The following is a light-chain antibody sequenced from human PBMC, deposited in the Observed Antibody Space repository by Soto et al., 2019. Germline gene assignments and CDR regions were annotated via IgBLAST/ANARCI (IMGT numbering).Light chain of an antibody. CDR2: LEGSGSY. J-gene: IGLJ2*01. Sequence: QSVLTQSSSASASLGSSVKLTCTLSRGHSSYIIAWHQQQPGTAARYLMKLEGSGSYNKGSGVPDRFSGSSSGADRYLTISNLRSEDEAEYYCETWDSNTQGVFGGGTKLTVL. CDR3: ETWDSNTQGV. V-gene: IGLV4-60*03. CDR1: RGHSSYI.